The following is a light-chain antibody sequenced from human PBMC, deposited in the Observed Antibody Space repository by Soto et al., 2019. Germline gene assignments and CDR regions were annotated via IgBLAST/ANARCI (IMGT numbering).Light chain of an antibody. J-gene: IGKJ1*01. V-gene: IGKV1-5*01. Sequence: IQMTQSPSSLSASVGYRVTITCRSSQNIRTWLAWYQHKPGKAPKFLIYDASSLESGVPSRFSGSGSGTEFTLTISNLQPDDFATYFCQQYNNYPRTFGQGTKVDIK. CDR2: DAS. CDR1: QNIRTW. CDR3: QQYNNYPRT.